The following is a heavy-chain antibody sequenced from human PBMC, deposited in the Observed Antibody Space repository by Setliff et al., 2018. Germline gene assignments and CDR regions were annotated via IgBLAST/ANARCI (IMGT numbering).Heavy chain of an antibody. CDR3: AREYYGSGNWFDP. Sequence: GGSLRLSCAASGFTLSSYSMNWVRQAPGKGLEWVSSISSSSSYIYYADSVKGRFTISRDNAKNSLYLQMNSLRAEDTAVYYCAREYYGSGNWFDPWGQGTLVTVSS. J-gene: IGHJ5*02. D-gene: IGHD3-10*01. CDR1: GFTLSSYS. V-gene: IGHV3-21*01. CDR2: ISSSSSYI.